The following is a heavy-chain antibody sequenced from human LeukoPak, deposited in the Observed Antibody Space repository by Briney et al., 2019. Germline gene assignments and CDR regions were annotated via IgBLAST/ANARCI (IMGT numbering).Heavy chain of an antibody. CDR2: MTGDGGSI. CDR3: ARRSGGFDY. V-gene: IGHV3-64D*09. Sequence: GGSLTLACPASASTFSTDTTYCVSQPPGKGLEYVSSMTGDGGSIEYADSVKGRFTTSRENSKDTVYLQMSGLRTAATAVYYCARRSGGFDYWGQGTLVTVSS. D-gene: IGHD1-26*01. J-gene: IGHJ4*02. CDR1: ASTFSTDT.